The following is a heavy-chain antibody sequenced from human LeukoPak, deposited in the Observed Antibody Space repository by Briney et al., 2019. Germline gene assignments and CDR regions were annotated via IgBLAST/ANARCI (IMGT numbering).Heavy chain of an antibody. V-gene: IGHV1-46*01. CDR2: INPSGGST. Sequence: ASVKVSCKASGYTFTRYYMYWVRQAPGQGLQWMGIINPSGGSTSYAQKFQGRVTMTRDTSTSTAYMELRSLRSDDTAVYYCARDSRRGGWYDYWGQGTLVTVSS. CDR3: ARDSRRGGWYDY. CDR1: GYTFTRYY. D-gene: IGHD6-19*01. J-gene: IGHJ4*02.